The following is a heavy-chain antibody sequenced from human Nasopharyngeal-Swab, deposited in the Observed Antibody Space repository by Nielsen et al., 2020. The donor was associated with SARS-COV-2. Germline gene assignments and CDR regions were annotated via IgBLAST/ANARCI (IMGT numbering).Heavy chain of an antibody. V-gene: IGHV3-7*03. CDR3: ARDLGVDEPLHY. CDR2: IKQDGSET. J-gene: IGHJ4*02. Sequence: GESLKISCADSGFTFRRDWMSWVRQAPGKGLGWVANIKQDGSETYYVDSVKGRFTISRDNAKNSLYLQMNSLRAEDTAVYYCARDLGVDEPLHYWGQGTLVTVSS. D-gene: IGHD3-10*01. CDR1: GFTFRRDW.